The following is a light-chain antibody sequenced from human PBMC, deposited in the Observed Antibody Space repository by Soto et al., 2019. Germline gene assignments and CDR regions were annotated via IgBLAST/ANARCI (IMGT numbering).Light chain of an antibody. CDR1: QSISIY. V-gene: IGKV1-39*01. CDR3: QQSYSTPRT. J-gene: IGKJ1*01. Sequence: DIQMTQYPCSPSASVVDRFTITCRASQSISIYLNWYQQKPGKAPKLLIYAASSLQSGVPSRFSGSGSGTDFTLTISSLQPEDFATYYCQQSYSTPRTFGQGTKVDNK. CDR2: AAS.